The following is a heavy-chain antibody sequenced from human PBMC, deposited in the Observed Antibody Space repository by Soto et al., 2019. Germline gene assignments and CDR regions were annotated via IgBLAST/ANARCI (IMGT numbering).Heavy chain of an antibody. D-gene: IGHD1-7*01. V-gene: IGHV3-74*02. Sequence: EVQLVESGGGLVKPGGSLRLSCAASGFTFSNAWMSWVRQAPGKGLEWVGRISGDGSSTSYADSVKGRFTISRDNAKNTMNLQMDSLRAEDTAVYYCARSLPGTYGAFDLWGQGTMVTVSS. CDR1: GFTFSNAW. J-gene: IGHJ3*01. CDR2: ISGDGSST. CDR3: ARSLPGTYGAFDL.